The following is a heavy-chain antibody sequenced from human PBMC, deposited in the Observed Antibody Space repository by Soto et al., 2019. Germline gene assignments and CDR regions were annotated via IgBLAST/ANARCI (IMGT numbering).Heavy chain of an antibody. CDR3: ARDPAPAHIAVAGKDYYYYGMDV. V-gene: IGHV3-33*01. Sequence: GGSLRLSCAASGFTFSSYGMHWVRQAPGKGLEWVAVIWYDGSNKYYADSVKGRFTISRDNSKNTLYLQMNSLRAEDTAVYYCARDPAPAHIAVAGKDYYYYGMDVWGQGTTVTVSS. J-gene: IGHJ6*02. D-gene: IGHD6-19*01. CDR1: GFTFSSYG. CDR2: IWYDGSNK.